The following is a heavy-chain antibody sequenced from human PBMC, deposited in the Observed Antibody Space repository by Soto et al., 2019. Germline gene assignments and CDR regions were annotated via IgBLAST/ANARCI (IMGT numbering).Heavy chain of an antibody. J-gene: IGHJ4*02. V-gene: IGHV4-61*01. CDR2: FYYTGST. D-gene: IGHD4-17*01. CDR1: GGSVSSGNYY. Sequence: PSETLSLTCTVSGGSVSSGNYYWSWIRQPPGKGLEWIGYFYYTGSTNYNPSLKSRVTISIDASKNQFSLKLSSVTAADTAVYYCARRYGPGFDYWGQGTLVTVSS. CDR3: ARRYGPGFDY.